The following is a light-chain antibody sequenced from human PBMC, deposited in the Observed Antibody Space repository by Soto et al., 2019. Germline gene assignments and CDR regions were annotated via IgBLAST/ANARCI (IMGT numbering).Light chain of an antibody. CDR3: QQRSSWPPLT. CDR2: HAS. Sequence: GDSATITCRVSQVISTSLAWYQQKPGTAPKLLIYHASTLESGVPSRFSGSGSGTDFTLTISSLETEDFAVYYCQQRSSWPPLTFGGGTKVDIK. CDR1: QVISTS. J-gene: IGKJ4*01. V-gene: IGKV1-13*02.